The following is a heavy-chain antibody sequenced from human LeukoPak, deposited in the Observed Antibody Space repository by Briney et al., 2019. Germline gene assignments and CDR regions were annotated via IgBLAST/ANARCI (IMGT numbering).Heavy chain of an antibody. Sequence: GGSLRLSCAASGFTFSSYSMNWVRQAPGKGLEWVSSISSSSSYIYYADSVKGRFTISRDNAKNSLYLQMNSLRAEDTAVYYCARDLYSIAARLGYWGQGTLVTVSS. CDR1: GFTFSSYS. J-gene: IGHJ4*02. V-gene: IGHV3-21*01. CDR3: ARDLYSIAARLGY. CDR2: ISSSSSYI. D-gene: IGHD6-6*01.